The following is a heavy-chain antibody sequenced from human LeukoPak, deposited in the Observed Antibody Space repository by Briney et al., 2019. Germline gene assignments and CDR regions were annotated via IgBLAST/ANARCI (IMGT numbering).Heavy chain of an antibody. CDR1: GFTFSDYY. CDR2: ISSSGNSI. D-gene: IGHD3-22*01. V-gene: IGHV3-11*04. Sequence: GGSLRLSCAASGFTFSDYYMSWVRQAPGKGLEWVSYISSSGNSIYYADSVKGRITISRDNAKNSLYLQMNSLRAEDTAVYYCARDRYYDSSGYFLYWGQGTLVTVSS. CDR3: ARDRYYDSSGYFLY. J-gene: IGHJ4*02.